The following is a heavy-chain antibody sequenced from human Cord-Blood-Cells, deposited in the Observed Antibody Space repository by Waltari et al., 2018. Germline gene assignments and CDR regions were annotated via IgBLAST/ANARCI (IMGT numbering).Heavy chain of an antibody. CDR1: GGSISSGGYY. CDR2: SYYSGST. V-gene: IGHV4-31*03. D-gene: IGHD2-21*01. Sequence: QVQLQESGPGLVKPSQTLSLTCTVSGGSISSGGYYWSWIRQHPGKGLEWIGYSYYSGSTYYHPSLKSRVTISVDTSKNQFSLKLSSVTAADTAVYYCARDGRGGDWGNFDYWGQGTLVTVSS. CDR3: ARDGRGGDWGNFDY. J-gene: IGHJ4*02.